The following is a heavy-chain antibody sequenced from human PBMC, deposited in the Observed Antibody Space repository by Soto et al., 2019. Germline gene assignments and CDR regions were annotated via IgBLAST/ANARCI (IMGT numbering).Heavy chain of an antibody. Sequence: QPGGSLRLSCDASGFTFSSHGMTWVREAPGKGLEWVAFISSTSSTKNYADSVKGRFTISRDNTKNSLYLQMSSLRDEDTAVYYFARRITIGRGPYYYYVMDVWGQGTTVNVSS. CDR2: ISSTSSTK. J-gene: IGHJ6*02. CDR3: ARRITIGRGPYYYYVMDV. V-gene: IGHV3-48*02. CDR1: GFTFSSHG. D-gene: IGHD3-10*01.